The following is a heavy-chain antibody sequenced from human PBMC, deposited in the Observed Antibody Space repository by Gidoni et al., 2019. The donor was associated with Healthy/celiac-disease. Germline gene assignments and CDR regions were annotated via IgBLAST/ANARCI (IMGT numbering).Heavy chain of an antibody. Sequence: QVQLVQSGAEVKKPGASVKVSCKASGYTFTGYYMHWVRQAPGQGLEWMGWLHPNSGGTNYAQKFQGWVTMTRDTSISTAYMELSRLRSDDTAVYYCARDHPNCSGGSCSMDYWGQGTLVTVSA. CDR2: LHPNSGGT. D-gene: IGHD2-15*01. J-gene: IGHJ4*02. CDR3: ARDHPNCSGGSCSMDY. CDR1: GYTFTGYY. V-gene: IGHV1-2*04.